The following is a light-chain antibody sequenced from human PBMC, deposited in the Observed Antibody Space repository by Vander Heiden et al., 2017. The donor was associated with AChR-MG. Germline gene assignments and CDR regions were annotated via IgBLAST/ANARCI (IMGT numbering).Light chain of an antibody. CDR2: DAS. CDR1: QSVSSY. J-gene: IGKJ5*01. CDR3: QQRSNWPPIT. Sequence: EIVLTQSPATLSLSPGERATLSCRASQSVSSYLAWYQQKPGQAPRLLIYDASNRATGIPARFSGSGYGTDFTLTISSLEPEDFAVYYCQQRSNWPPITFGRRTRLDIK. V-gene: IGKV3-11*01.